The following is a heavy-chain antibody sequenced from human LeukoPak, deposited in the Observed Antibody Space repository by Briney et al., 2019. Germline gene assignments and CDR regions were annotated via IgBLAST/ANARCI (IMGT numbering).Heavy chain of an antibody. Sequence: GESLKISCKGSGYSFTSYWIGWVRQMPGKGLEWMGIIHPGDSDTRYSPSFQGQVTISADKSISTAYLQWSSLKASDTAMYYCARRPLYSSGWYYFDYWGQGTLVTVSS. V-gene: IGHV5-51*01. J-gene: IGHJ4*02. CDR2: IHPGDSDT. CDR1: GYSFTSYW. D-gene: IGHD6-19*01. CDR3: ARRPLYSSGWYYFDY.